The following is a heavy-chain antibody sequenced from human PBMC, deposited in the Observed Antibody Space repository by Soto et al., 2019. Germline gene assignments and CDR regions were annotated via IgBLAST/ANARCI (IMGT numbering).Heavy chain of an antibody. CDR3: ARSQGSSTSLEIYYYYYSGMDV. J-gene: IGHJ6*02. D-gene: IGHD2-2*01. Sequence: QVQLVQSGAEVKKPGSSVKVSCKASGGTFSSYAISWVRQAPGQGLEWMGGIIPISDTTNYAQKFQGRVTITADESTSTAYVELSRLRSEDTAVYYCARSQGSSTSLEIYYYYYSGMDVWGQGTTVTVSS. CDR1: GGTFSSYA. CDR2: IIPISDTT. V-gene: IGHV1-69*01.